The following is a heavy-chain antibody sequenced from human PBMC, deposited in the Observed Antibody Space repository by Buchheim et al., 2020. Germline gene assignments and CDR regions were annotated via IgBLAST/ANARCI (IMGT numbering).Heavy chain of an antibody. CDR1: GGSISSYY. CDR2: IYSSGST. J-gene: IGHJ2*01. CDR3: TRDVTGYSDYSSWYFDL. V-gene: IGHV4-59*01. Sequence: QVQLQESGPGLVKPSETLSLTCTVSGGSISSYYWSWIRQPPGKGLEWIGYIYSSGSTNYNPSLKSRATISVNTSKNQFPLKLSSVTAADTAMYYCTRDVTGYSDYSSWYFDLWGRGTL. D-gene: IGHD4-11*01.